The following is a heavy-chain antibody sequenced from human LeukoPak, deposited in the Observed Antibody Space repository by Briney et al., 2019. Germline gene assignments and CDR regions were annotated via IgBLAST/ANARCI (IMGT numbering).Heavy chain of an antibody. CDR1: GGSISSSSYY. V-gene: IGHV4-39*01. Sequence: SETLSLTCTVSGGSISSSSYYWGWIRQPPGKGLEWIGSIYYSGSTYYNPSLKSRVTISVDTSKNQFSLKLSSVTAADTAVYYCARHVRGSGSYLYYFDYRGQGTLVTVSS. D-gene: IGHD3-10*01. CDR2: IYYSGST. J-gene: IGHJ4*02. CDR3: ARHVRGSGSYLYYFDY.